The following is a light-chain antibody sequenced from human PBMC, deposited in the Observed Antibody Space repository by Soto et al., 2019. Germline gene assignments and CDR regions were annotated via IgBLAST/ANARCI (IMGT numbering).Light chain of an antibody. CDR1: KLEDKY. V-gene: IGLV3-1*01. J-gene: IGLJ2*01. CDR2: QDS. CDR3: QAWDSSTSVV. Sequence: SYELTQPPSVSVSPGQTASITCSGDKLEDKYACWYQQKPGQSPVLVIYQDSKRPSGIPERFSGSNSGNTATLTISGTQAMDEADYYCQAWDSSTSVVFGGGTKLTVL.